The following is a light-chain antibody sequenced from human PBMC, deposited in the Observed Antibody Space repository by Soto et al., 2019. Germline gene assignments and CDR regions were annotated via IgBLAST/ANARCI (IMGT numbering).Light chain of an antibody. CDR1: QSISSW. CDR2: KAS. J-gene: IGKJ1*01. CDR3: QQYNSYRRT. Sequence: DIPMTQSPSTLSASVGDRVTITCRASQSISSWLAWYQQKPGKAPKLLIYKASSLESGVPSRFSGSGSGTEFNLTISSLQPDDFATYDCQQYNSYRRTFGQGTKVEIK. V-gene: IGKV1-5*03.